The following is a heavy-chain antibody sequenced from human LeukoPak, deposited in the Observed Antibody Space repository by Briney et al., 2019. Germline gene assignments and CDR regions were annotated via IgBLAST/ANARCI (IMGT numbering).Heavy chain of an antibody. D-gene: IGHD3-10*01. CDR3: ASGRYGSGSSPKGRTMDV. V-gene: IGHV4-61*08. Sequence: PSETLSLTCTVSGGSISSGGYYWSWIRQPPGKGLEWIGYIYYSGSTNYNPSLKSRVTISVDTSKNQFSLKLSSVTAADTAVYYCASGRYGSGSSPKGRTMDVWGQGTTVTVSS. CDR2: IYYSGST. J-gene: IGHJ6*02. CDR1: GGSISSGGYY.